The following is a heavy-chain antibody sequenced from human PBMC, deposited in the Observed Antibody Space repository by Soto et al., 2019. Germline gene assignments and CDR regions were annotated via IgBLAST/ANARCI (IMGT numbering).Heavy chain of an antibody. D-gene: IGHD3-22*01. J-gene: IGHJ6*02. Sequence: QVQLVESGGGVVQPGRSLRLSCAASGFTFSSYGMHWVRQAPGKGLEWVAVIWYDGSNKYYADSVKGRFTISRDNSKNTLYLQMNSLRAEDTAVYYCARSYYYDSSGYPNGGYRMDVWGQGTTVTVSS. V-gene: IGHV3-33*01. CDR2: IWYDGSNK. CDR3: ARSYYYDSSGYPNGGYRMDV. CDR1: GFTFSSYG.